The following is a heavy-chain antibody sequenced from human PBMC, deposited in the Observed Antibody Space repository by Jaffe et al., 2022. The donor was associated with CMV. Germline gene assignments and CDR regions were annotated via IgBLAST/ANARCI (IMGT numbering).Heavy chain of an antibody. CDR3: ARSALYENTGVNSFDY. V-gene: IGHV4-4*07. Sequence: QVQLQESGPGLVKPSETLSLTCAVSGGSISGYYWSWIRKPAGKGLEWVGRIYTSESTNYNPSLKSRVTMSVDTSKNQFSLKLSSVSAADTAVYYCARSALYENTGVNSFDYWGQGTLVTVSS. D-gene: IGHD2-8*02. J-gene: IGHJ4*02. CDR1: GGSISGYY. CDR2: IYTSEST.